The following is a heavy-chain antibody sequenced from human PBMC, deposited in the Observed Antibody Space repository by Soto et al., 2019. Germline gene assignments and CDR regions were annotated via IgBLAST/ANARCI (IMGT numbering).Heavy chain of an antibody. CDR2: INPSGGST. CDR1: GYTFTSYY. J-gene: IGHJ4*02. Sequence: ASVKVSCKASGYTFTSYYMHWVRQAPGQGLEWMGIINPSGGSTSYAQKFQGRVTMTRDTSTSTVYMDPVDTATYYCAHRKRAAAAPSVLDYWGQGTLVTVSS. D-gene: IGHD6-13*01. V-gene: IGHV1-46*01. CDR3: AAAAPSVLDY.